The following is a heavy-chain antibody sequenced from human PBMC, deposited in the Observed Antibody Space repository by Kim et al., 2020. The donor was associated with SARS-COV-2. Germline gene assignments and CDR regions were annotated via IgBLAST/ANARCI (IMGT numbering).Heavy chain of an antibody. CDR3: ARNSERSSRWPDVFDC. J-gene: IGHJ4*02. V-gene: IGHV3-11*06. D-gene: IGHD1-26*01. Sequence: SVKGRLTISRDNAKNSVYLQMNSLRGEDTAVYYCARNSERSSRWPDVFDCWGQGSLVTVSS.